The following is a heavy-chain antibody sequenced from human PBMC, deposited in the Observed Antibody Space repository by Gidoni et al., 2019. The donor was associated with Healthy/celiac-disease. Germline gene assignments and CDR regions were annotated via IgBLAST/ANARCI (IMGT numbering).Heavy chain of an antibody. CDR1: GFTVSSNY. V-gene: IGHV3-66*02. J-gene: IGHJ6*02. Sequence: EVQLVESGGGLVQPGGSLRPSCAASGFTVSSNYMSWVRQAPGKGLEWVSVIYSGGSTYYADYVKGRFTISRDNSKNTLYLQMNSLRAEDTAVYYCARGTNSYGMDVWGQGTTVTVSS. CDR3: ARGTNSYGMDV. CDR2: IYSGGST. D-gene: IGHD1-1*01.